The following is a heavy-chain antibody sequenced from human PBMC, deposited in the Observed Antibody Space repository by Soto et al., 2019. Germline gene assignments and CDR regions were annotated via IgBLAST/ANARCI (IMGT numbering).Heavy chain of an antibody. CDR3: ARTIPGIAGQYYFDY. CDR2: IYYSGST. D-gene: IGHD6-13*01. J-gene: IGHJ4*02. Sequence: PSETLSLTCTVSGGSISSYYWGWIRQPPGKGLEWIGYIYYSGSTNYNPSLKSRVTISVDTSKNQFSLKLSSVTAADTAVYYCARTIPGIAGQYYFDYWGQGTLVTVSS. V-gene: IGHV4-59*01. CDR1: GGSISSYY.